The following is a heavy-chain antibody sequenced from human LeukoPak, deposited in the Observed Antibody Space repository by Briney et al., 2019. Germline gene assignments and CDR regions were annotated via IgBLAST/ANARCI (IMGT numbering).Heavy chain of an antibody. Sequence: PGGSLRLSCAASGFNFSTYALHWVRQAPGKGLEWVAVISYDGSNKYYADSVQGRFTISRDNSKNTLYLQMNSLRVEDTAVYYCARDRPPRGYCFDYWGQGTLVTVPS. J-gene: IGHJ4*02. V-gene: IGHV3-30*04. CDR3: ARDRPPRGYCFDY. CDR1: GFNFSTYA. D-gene: IGHD3-22*01. CDR2: ISYDGSNK.